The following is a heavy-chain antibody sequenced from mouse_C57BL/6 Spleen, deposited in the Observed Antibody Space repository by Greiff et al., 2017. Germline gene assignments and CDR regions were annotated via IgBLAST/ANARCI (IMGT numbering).Heavy chain of an antibody. Sequence: VQLVESGPELVKPGASVKISCKASGYAFSSSWMNWVKQRPGKGLEWIGRIYPGDGDTNYNGKFKGKATLTADKSSSTAYMRLSSLTSEDSAVYFCANYGSEAMDYWGQGTSVTVSS. CDR3: ANYGSEAMDY. J-gene: IGHJ4*01. D-gene: IGHD1-1*01. CDR1: GYAFSSSW. CDR2: IYPGDGDT. V-gene: IGHV1-82*01.